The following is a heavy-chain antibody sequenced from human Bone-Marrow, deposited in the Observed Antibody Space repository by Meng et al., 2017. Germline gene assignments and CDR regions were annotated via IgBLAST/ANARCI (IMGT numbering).Heavy chain of an antibody. J-gene: IGHJ6*02. CDR3: AREGYSYGNGMDV. CDR1: GFTFDDYG. V-gene: IGHV3-20*04. Sequence: GESLKISCAASGFTFDDYGMSWGRQAPGKGLEWVSGINWNGGSTGYADSVKGRFTISRDNAKDSLYLQMSSLRAEDTALYYCAREGYSYGNGMDVWGQGTTVTVSS. D-gene: IGHD5-18*01. CDR2: INWNGGST.